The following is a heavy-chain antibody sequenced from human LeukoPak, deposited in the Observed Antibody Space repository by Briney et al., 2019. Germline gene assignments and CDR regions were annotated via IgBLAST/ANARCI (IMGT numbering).Heavy chain of an antibody. D-gene: IGHD5-24*01. CDR3: ARDLGWLQSDY. V-gene: IGHV3-30*02. J-gene: IGHJ4*02. Sequence: SGGSLRLSCAASGFTFSSYGMHWVRQAPGKGLEWVAFIRYDGSNKYYADSVKGRFTISRDNAKNSLYLQINSLRAEDTAVYYCARDLGWLQSDYWGQGTLVTVSS. CDR2: IRYDGSNK. CDR1: GFTFSSYG.